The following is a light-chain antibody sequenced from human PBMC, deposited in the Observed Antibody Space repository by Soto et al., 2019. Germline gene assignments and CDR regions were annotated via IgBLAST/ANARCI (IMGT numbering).Light chain of an antibody. Sequence: QSVLTQPASVSGSPGQSITISCTGTSSDVGGYNSVSWYQQHPGKAPKLMIYDVSNRPSGVSNRFSGSKSVNTASLTISGLQADDEADYYCSSYTSSSTVVFGGGTKVTVL. J-gene: IGLJ2*01. CDR2: DVS. CDR1: SSDVGGYNS. V-gene: IGLV2-14*03. CDR3: SSYTSSSTVV.